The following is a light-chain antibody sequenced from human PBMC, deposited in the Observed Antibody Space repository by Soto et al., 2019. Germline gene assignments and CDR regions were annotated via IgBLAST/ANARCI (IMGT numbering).Light chain of an antibody. J-gene: IGLJ1*01. CDR3: GSWDSSLSAYV. Sequence: QSVMTQPPSVSAAPGRRSPFPALGGTPTIGGNSVSWYQQLPGTAPKLLIYDDNKRPSGIPDRFSGSKSGTSATLGITGFQTGDEADYYCGSWDSSLSAYVFGTGTKLTVL. CDR1: TPTIGGNS. V-gene: IGLV1-51*01. CDR2: DDN.